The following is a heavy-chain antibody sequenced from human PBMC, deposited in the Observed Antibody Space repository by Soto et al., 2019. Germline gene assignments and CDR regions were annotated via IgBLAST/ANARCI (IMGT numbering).Heavy chain of an antibody. V-gene: IGHV4-34*01. D-gene: IGHD3-3*01. Sequence: SETLSLTCAVYGGSFSGYYWSWIRQPPGKGLEWIGEINHSGSTNYNPSLKSRVTISVDTSKNQFSLKLSSVTAADTAVYYYARGLGSIFGVVKRLYYYTDVWGKGTTVTVSS. CDR1: GGSFSGYY. CDR3: ARGLGSIFGVVKRLYYYTDV. CDR2: INHSGST. J-gene: IGHJ6*03.